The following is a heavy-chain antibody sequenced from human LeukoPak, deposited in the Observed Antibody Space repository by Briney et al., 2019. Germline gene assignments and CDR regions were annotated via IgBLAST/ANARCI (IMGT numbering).Heavy chain of an antibody. CDR1: GFTVSSNY. V-gene: IGHV3-30*02. Sequence: GGSLRLSCAASGFTVSSNYMSWVRQAPGKGLEWVAFIRYDGSNKYYADSVKGRFTISRDNSKNTLYLQMNSLRAEDTAVYYCAKEDRITFGGVIAPTLDYWGQGTLVTVSS. D-gene: IGHD3-16*02. CDR2: IRYDGSNK. CDR3: AKEDRITFGGVIAPTLDY. J-gene: IGHJ4*02.